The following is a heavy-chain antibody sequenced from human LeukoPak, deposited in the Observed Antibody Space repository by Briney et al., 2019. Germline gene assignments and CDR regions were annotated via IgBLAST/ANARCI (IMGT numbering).Heavy chain of an antibody. D-gene: IGHD2-21*02. V-gene: IGHV5-51*01. CDR1: GYNLVSYW. Sequence: GESLEISFKASGYNLVSYWIAWVRQMPGRGLEWMGVIYPGDSESRYSSSFQGQVTISVDKSINSAYLQWSSLKASDTAMYYCARHSDCGGDCPFDYWGQGTLVTVSS. CDR2: IYPGDSES. J-gene: IGHJ4*02. CDR3: ARHSDCGGDCPFDY.